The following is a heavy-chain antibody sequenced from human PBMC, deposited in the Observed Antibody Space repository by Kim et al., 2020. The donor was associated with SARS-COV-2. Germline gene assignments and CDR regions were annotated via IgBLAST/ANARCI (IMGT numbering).Heavy chain of an antibody. CDR3: ARGPNYDSSGYRGDY. CDR2: INHSGST. CDR1: GGSFSGYY. Sequence: SETLSLTCAVYGGSFSGYYWSWIRQPPGKGLEWIGEINHSGSTNYNPSLKSRVTISVDTSKNQFSLKLSSVTAADTAVYYCARGPNYDSSGYRGDYWGQGTLVTVSS. J-gene: IGHJ4*02. D-gene: IGHD3-22*01. V-gene: IGHV4-34*01.